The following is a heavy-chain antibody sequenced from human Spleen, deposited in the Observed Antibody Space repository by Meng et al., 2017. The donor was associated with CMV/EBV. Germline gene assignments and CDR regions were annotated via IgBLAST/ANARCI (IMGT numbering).Heavy chain of an antibody. CDR2: IYYSGST. J-gene: IGHJ4*02. CDR3: ARVEIAVALFDY. V-gene: IGHV4-39*07. CDR1: GVSISNRSYF. D-gene: IGHD6-19*01. Sequence: SETLSLTCSVSGVSISNRSYFWGWIRQPPGKGLECIGNIYYSGSTYYNPSLKSRVTISVDTSKNQFSLKLSSATAADTAVYYCARVEIAVALFDYWGQGTLVTVSS.